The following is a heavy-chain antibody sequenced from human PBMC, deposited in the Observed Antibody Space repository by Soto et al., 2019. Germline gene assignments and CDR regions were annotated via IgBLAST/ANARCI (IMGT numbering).Heavy chain of an antibody. CDR3: ARDVWGCSSTSCSYGMDV. CDR1: GGSVSSGSYY. CDR2: IYYSGST. J-gene: IGHJ6*02. D-gene: IGHD2-2*01. V-gene: IGHV4-61*01. Sequence: PSETLSLTCTVSGGSVSSGSYYWSWIRQPPGKGLEWIGYIYYSGSTNYNPSLKSRVTISVDTSKNQFSLKLSSVTAADTAVYYCARDVWGCSSTSCSYGMDVWRQGTTVTVSS.